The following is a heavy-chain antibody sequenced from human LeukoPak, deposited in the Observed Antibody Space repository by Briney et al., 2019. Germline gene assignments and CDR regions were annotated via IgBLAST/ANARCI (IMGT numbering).Heavy chain of an antibody. J-gene: IGHJ3*02. CDR3: ASQAYYYDGATAFDN. D-gene: IGHD3-22*01. CDR1: GYTFTSYD. CDR2: MNPNSGNT. V-gene: IGHV1-8*03. Sequence: GASVKVSCKASGYTFTSYDINWVRQATGQGLEWMGWMNPNSGNTGYAQKFQGRVTITRNTSISTAYMELSSLRSEDTAVYYCASQAYYYDGATAFDNWGQGTMVTVSS.